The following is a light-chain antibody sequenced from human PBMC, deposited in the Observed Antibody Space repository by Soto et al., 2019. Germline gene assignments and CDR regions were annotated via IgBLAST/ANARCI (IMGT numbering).Light chain of an antibody. V-gene: IGKV3-15*01. CDR3: QQYNDWPRT. J-gene: IGKJ4*01. CDR1: QSVRSH. CDR2: GAS. Sequence: EVVMTQSPATLSVSPGERATLSCRASQSVRSHLAWYQQKPGHAPSLLIFGASTRATGAPARFSGSESGTEFTLTMSSLQSEDVALYFCQQYNDWPRTFGGGTKVEMK.